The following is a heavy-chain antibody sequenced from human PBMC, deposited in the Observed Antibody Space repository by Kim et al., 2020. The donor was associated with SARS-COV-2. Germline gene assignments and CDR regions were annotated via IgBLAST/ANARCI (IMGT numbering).Heavy chain of an antibody. CDR2: ISDVGNNK. J-gene: IGHJ3*02. CDR3: ARGVYSSSWSIWYAFDI. D-gene: IGHD6-13*01. CDR1: GFTFSSYG. V-gene: IGHV3-30*04. Sequence: GGSLRLSFEASGFTFSSYGLHWVRQAPGKALKWVAVISDVGNNKYYSDPVKGRFTVSRDNSNNTLSLQMNSLTAEDTALYYCARGVYSSSWSIWYAFDIWGQGTLVTVSP.